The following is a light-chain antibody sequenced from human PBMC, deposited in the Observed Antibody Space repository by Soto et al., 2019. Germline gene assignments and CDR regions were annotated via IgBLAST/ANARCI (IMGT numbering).Light chain of an antibody. V-gene: IGKV3-20*01. CDR1: QSLVSNY. J-gene: IGKJ3*01. Sequence: EIVLTQSPGTLSLSPGERATLSCRASQSLVSNYLAWYQQKPGQTPRLLIYDAVRRATGIPDRFSGRGSGTDFTLTISRLEPEDSAVYYCQQYGTSPFAFGPGTKVDIK. CDR3: QQYGTSPFA. CDR2: DAV.